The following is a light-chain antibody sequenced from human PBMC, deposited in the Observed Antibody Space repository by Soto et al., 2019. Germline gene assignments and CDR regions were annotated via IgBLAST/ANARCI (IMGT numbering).Light chain of an antibody. Sequence: EIVLTQSPFTLSLSPGARVTLSCRASQSVNSSYLAWYQQKPGQAPRLLIYSASTRATGIPDRFRGSGSGTDFTLTITRLEPDDFAMYYCQQYGSSSTFGQGTRLENK. V-gene: IGKV3-20*01. J-gene: IGKJ5*01. CDR1: QSVNSSY. CDR2: SAS. CDR3: QQYGSSST.